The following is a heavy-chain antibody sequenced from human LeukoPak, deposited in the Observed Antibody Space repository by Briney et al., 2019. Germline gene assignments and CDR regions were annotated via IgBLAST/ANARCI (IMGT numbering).Heavy chain of an antibody. D-gene: IGHD5-12*01. V-gene: IGHV3-30*02. J-gene: IGHJ4*02. Sequence: GGSLRLSCAASGFTFSSYGMHWVRQAPGKGLEWVAFIRYDGSNKYYADSVKGRFTISRDNSKNTLYLQMNSLRAEDTAVYYCAKDQAVATIRGSGGDYWGQGTLVTVSS. CDR2: IRYDGSNK. CDR3: AKDQAVATIRGSGGDY. CDR1: GFTFSSYG.